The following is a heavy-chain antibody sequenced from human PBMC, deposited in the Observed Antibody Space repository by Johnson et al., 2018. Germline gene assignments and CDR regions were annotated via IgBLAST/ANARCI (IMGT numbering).Heavy chain of an antibody. J-gene: IGHJ6*04. D-gene: IGHD1-26*01. Sequence: QVQLVESGGGVVQPGRSLRLSCAASGFTFSSYGMHWVRQAPGKGLEWVAVISYDGSNKYSADSVKGRFTISRDNSKNTLYLQMKSLRAEDTAVYYCAKDPYSGSYGRYYYYGMDGWGKGTTVTVSS. CDR3: AKDPYSGSYGRYYYYGMDG. CDR2: ISYDGSNK. CDR1: GFTFSSYG. V-gene: IGHV3-30*18.